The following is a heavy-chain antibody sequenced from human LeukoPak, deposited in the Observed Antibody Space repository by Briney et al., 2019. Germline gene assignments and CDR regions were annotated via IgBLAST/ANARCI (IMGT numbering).Heavy chain of an antibody. D-gene: IGHD1-26*01. CDR3: ARGGVREPTPDY. CDR1: GFTFSSYA. Sequence: PGGSLRLSCAASGFTFSSYAMSWVRQAPGKGLEWVSAISGSGGSTYYADSVKGRFTISRDNSKNTLYLQMNSLRAEDTAVYYCARGGVREPTPDYWGQGTLVTVSS. V-gene: IGHV3-23*01. J-gene: IGHJ4*02. CDR2: ISGSGGST.